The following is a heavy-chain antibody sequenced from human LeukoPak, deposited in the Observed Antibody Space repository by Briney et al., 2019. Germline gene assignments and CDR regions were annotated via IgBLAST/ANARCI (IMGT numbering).Heavy chain of an antibody. CDR1: GYTFTGYY. CDR2: INPNSGGT. J-gene: IGHJ5*02. Sequence: ASVKVSCKASGYTFTGYYMHWVRQAPGQGLEWMGWINPNSGGTNYAQKFQGRVTMTRDTSISTAYMELSRLRSDDTAVYYCARKAITMVRGVIGRNWFDPWGQGTLVTVSS. D-gene: IGHD3-10*01. CDR3: ARKAITMVRGVIGRNWFDP. V-gene: IGHV1-2*02.